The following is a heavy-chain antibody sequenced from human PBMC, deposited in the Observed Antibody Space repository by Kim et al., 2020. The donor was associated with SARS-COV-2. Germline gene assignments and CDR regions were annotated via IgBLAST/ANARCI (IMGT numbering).Heavy chain of an antibody. V-gene: IGHV3-64*01. J-gene: IGHJ4*02. Sequence: NSVKGRFTISIDNSKNTLYLQMGSLRAEDMAVYYCAREGKLAAARPLFDYWGQGTLVTVSS. D-gene: IGHD6-13*01. CDR3: AREGKLAAARPLFDY.